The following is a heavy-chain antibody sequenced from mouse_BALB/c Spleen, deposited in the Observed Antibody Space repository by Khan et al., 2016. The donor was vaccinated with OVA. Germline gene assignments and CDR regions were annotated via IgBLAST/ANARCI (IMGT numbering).Heavy chain of an antibody. CDR2: ISSGGST. V-gene: IGHV5-6-5*01. Sequence: EVELVESGGGLVKPGGSLKLSCAASGFTFSNYAMSWVRQTPEKRLEWVASISSGGSTYYPDSVKGRCTISRDNVRNILYLQMSSLGSEDTAMYYCARDYWFTYWGHVTLVTVSA. CDR3: ARDYWFTY. CDR1: GFTFSNYA. J-gene: IGHJ3*01.